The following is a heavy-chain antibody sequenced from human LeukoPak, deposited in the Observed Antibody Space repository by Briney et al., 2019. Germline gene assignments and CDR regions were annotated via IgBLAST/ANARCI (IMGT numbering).Heavy chain of an antibody. CDR1: GGTFSSCA. CDR3: AREQTRGWPY. J-gene: IGHJ4*02. D-gene: IGHD6-19*01. CDR2: VIPIFGTA. V-gene: IGHV1-69*01. Sequence: ASVKVSCKASGGTFSSCAFSWVRQAPGQGLEWMGGVIPIFGTANYAQKFQGRVTITADESTSTTYMELSRLRSEDTALYYCAREQTRGWPYWGQGTLVTVSA.